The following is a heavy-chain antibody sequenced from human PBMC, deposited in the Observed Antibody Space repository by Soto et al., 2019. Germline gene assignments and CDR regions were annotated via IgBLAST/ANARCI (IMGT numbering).Heavy chain of an antibody. Sequence: QVQLVQSGAEVKKPGASVKVSCKASGSTFTTYYIHWVRQAPGQGLDWMGFVNPSGGSTTYAQEFQGRVAMTRDTSTTTVYMELSSLRSEDTAVYYCASSYAASGYCPDWGQGSLVTVSS. V-gene: IGHV1-46*01. CDR2: VNPSGGST. D-gene: IGHD3-22*01. J-gene: IGHJ4*02. CDR3: ASSYAASGYCPD. CDR1: GSTFTTYY.